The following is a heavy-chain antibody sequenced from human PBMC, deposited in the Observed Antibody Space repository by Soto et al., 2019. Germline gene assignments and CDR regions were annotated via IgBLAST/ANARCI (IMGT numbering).Heavy chain of an antibody. CDR2: RYYSGNT. V-gene: IGHV4-30-4*01. J-gene: IGHJ4*02. D-gene: IGHD3-22*01. CDR1: GVSITSGSYY. CDR3: ARGGYDTSGQTFIGWGPDC. Sequence: HVQLQESGPGPVTPSQTLSLSCTVSGVSITSGSYYWTWVRQSPGKGLEWIGYRYYSGNTYYNPSLIFRASISVDTSKNQFFLKLTSVTAADTAVYFCARGGYDTSGQTFIGWGPDCWGQGTLVTVSS.